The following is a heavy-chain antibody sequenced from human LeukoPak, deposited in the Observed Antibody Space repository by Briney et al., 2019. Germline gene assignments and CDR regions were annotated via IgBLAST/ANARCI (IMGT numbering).Heavy chain of an antibody. D-gene: IGHD2-21*01. J-gene: IGHJ4*02. CDR1: GGSISSYY. Sequence: SETLSLTCTVSGGSISSYYWSWIQQPPGKGLEWIGYLFHSGSTNYNPSLKSRVTISVDTSKNQFSLKLNSVTAADTAVYYCARAGASYSFDYWGQGTLVTVSS. V-gene: IGHV4-59*01. CDR2: LFHSGST. CDR3: ARAGASYSFDY.